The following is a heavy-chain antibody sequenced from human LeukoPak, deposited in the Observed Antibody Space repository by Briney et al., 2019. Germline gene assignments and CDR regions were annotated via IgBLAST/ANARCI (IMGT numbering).Heavy chain of an antibody. CDR3: ARLPSTMIVVND. V-gene: IGHV1-46*01. D-gene: IGHD3-22*01. CDR2: INPSGGST. CDR1: VYTFTSYY. J-gene: IGHJ4*02. Sequence: ASVKVSCKASVYTFTSYYMHWVRQAPGQGLEWMGIINPSGGSTSYAQKFQGRVTMTRDTSTSTVYMELSSLRSEDTAVYYCARLPSTMIVVNDWGQGTLVTVSS.